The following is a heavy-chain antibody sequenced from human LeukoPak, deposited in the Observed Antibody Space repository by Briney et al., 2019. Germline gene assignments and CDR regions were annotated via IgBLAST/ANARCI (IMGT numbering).Heavy chain of an antibody. CDR3: ARHLHGEWFPPGYYYMDV. CDR1: GYSFTSYW. D-gene: IGHD3-3*01. CDR2: IYPGDSDT. J-gene: IGHJ6*03. V-gene: IGHV5-51*01. Sequence: GESLKISCKGSGYSFTSYWIGWVRQMPGKGLEWMGIIYPGDSDTRYSPSFQGQVTISADKSISTAYLQWSSLKASDTAMYYCARHLHGEWFPPGYYYMDVWGKGTTVTVSS.